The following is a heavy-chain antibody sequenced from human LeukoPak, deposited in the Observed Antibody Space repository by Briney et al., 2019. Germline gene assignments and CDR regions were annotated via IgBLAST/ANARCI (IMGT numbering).Heavy chain of an antibody. CDR2: ISSSSSYI. CDR3: ARDGDTVLTRGYYYYMDV. CDR1: GFTVSSNY. J-gene: IGHJ6*03. V-gene: IGHV3-21*01. D-gene: IGHD4-23*01. Sequence: PGGSLRLSCAASGFTVSSNYMSWVRQAPGKGLEWVSSISSSSSYIYYADSVKGRFTISRDNAKNSLYLQMNSLRAEDTAVYYCARDGDTVLTRGYYYYMDVWGKGTTVTVSS.